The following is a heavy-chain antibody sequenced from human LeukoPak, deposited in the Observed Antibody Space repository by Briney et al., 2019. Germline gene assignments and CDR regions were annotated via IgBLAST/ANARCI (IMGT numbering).Heavy chain of an antibody. Sequence: GGSLRLSCAASGFIVSSNYMSWVRQAPGKGLEWVSIIYSGGTTDYADSVKGRFTISRDNSKNTLYFQMNSLRAEDTAVYYCARIPTFYYDSSGYLFDYWGQGTLVTVSS. D-gene: IGHD3-22*01. J-gene: IGHJ4*02. CDR2: IYSGGTT. V-gene: IGHV3-53*01. CDR3: ARIPTFYYDSSGYLFDY. CDR1: GFIVSSNY.